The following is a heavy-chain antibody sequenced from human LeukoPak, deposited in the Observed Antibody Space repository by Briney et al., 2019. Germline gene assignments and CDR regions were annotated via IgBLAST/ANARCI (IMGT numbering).Heavy chain of an antibody. J-gene: IGHJ4*02. CDR3: AKRGGGLGSGRFYGYYFDY. CDR1: GFTFSSYA. V-gene: IGHV3-23*01. Sequence: GGSLRLSCAASGFTFSSYAMSWARQAPGKGLEWVSAISGSGGSTYYADSVKGRFTISRDNSKNTLYLQMNSLRAEDTAVYYCAKRGGGLGSGRFYGYYFDYWGQGTLVTVSS. CDR2: ISGSGGST. D-gene: IGHD2-15*01.